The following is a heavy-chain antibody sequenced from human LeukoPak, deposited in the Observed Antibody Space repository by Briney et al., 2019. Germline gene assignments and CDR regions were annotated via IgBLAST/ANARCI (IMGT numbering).Heavy chain of an antibody. CDR3: ASYGSGSYYRAFDH. D-gene: IGHD3-10*01. Sequence: SETLSLTCTVSGGSISSRSYYWSWVRQPPGKGLEWIGEVNHSGNTNYNPSLKSRVTISEDTSKNQFSLKLSSVTAADTAVYYCASYGSGSYYRAFDHWGQGTLVTVSS. J-gene: IGHJ4*02. V-gene: IGHV4-39*07. CDR1: GGSISSRSYY. CDR2: VNHSGNT.